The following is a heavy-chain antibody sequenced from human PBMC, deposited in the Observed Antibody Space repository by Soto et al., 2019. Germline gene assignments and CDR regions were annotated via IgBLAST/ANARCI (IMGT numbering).Heavy chain of an antibody. V-gene: IGHV1-69*12. CDR2: IIPIFGTA. CDR1: GGTFSSYA. CDR3: ARAMGRRRDGHKVYDAFDI. Sequence: QVQLVQSGAEVKKPGSSVKVSCKASGGTFSSYAISWVRQAPGQGLEWMGGIIPIFGTANYAQKFQGRVTITADESTSTAYMELSSLRSEDTAVYYCARAMGRRRDGHKVYDAFDIWGQGTMVTVSS. D-gene: IGHD3-10*01. J-gene: IGHJ3*02.